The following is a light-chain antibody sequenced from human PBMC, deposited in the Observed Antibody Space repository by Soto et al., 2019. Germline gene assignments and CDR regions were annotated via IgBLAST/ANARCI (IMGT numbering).Light chain of an antibody. Sequence: EIVMTQSPATLSVSPGERATLSCRASQSVSSRLAWYQKKPGQAPRLLIYGASTRATGIPARFSGSGSGTEFTLSISSLQSEDSAVYYCQQYDNWWTVGQGTKVDSK. J-gene: IGKJ1*01. CDR3: QQYDNWWT. V-gene: IGKV3-15*01. CDR2: GAS. CDR1: QSVSSR.